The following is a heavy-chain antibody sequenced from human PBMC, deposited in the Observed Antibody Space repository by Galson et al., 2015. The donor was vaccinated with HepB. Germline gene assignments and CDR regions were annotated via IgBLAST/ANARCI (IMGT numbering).Heavy chain of an antibody. J-gene: IGHJ4*02. CDR1: GITLSRYS. D-gene: IGHD4-17*01. V-gene: IGHV3-48*02. CDR3: ARRYGDYQGSFEY. CDR2: ISTSSSTI. Sequence: SLRLSCAAFGITLSRYSMNWVRQAPGKGLEWVSYISTSSSTIYYADSVKGRFTISRDNAKNSLYLQMNSLGDEDTAVYYCARRYGDYQGSFEYWGQGTLVTVSS.